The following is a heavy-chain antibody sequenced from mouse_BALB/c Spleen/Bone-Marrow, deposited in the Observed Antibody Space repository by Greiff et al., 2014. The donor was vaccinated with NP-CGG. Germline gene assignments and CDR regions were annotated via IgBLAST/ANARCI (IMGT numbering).Heavy chain of an antibody. Sequence: VQLVESGAELVRPGTSVKVSCKASGYAFTNYWIEWIKQRPGQGLEWIGVINPGSGGINYNEKFKGKATLTADKSSSTAYMQFSSLTSDDSAVYFCARELVRGMDYWGQGTSVTVSS. CDR1: GYAFTNYW. D-gene: IGHD1-1*01. J-gene: IGHJ4*01. CDR3: ARELVRGMDY. CDR2: INPGSGGI. V-gene: IGHV1-54*01.